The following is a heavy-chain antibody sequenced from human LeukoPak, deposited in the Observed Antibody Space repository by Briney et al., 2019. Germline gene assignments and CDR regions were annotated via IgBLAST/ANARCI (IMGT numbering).Heavy chain of an antibody. CDR2: ISSSGGST. CDR1: GFTFSTYD. D-gene: IGHD1-26*01. J-gene: IGHJ4*02. Sequence: PGGSLRLSCAASGFTFSTYDMTWGRQTPGKGLEWVSLISSSGGSTYYTDSVRGRFTISRDNSKNTLYLQMNSLRAEDTAIYYCAKGGHFDCWGQGALVTVSS. V-gene: IGHV3-23*01. CDR3: AKGGHFDC.